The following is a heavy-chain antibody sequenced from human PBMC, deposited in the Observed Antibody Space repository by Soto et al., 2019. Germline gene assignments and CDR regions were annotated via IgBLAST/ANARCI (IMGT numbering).Heavy chain of an antibody. J-gene: IGHJ4*02. Sequence: EVQLVESGGGLVQPGGSLRLSCAASGFTFSSYSMNWVRQAPGKGLEWVSYISSSSSTIYYADSVKGRFTISRDKAKNSLYLQTNSPRAEDRAVYCCASASSSWHGAVRVDYWGQGTLVTVSS. CDR1: GFTFSSYS. V-gene: IGHV3-48*01. CDR2: ISSSSSTI. D-gene: IGHD6-13*01. CDR3: ASASSSWHGAVRVDY.